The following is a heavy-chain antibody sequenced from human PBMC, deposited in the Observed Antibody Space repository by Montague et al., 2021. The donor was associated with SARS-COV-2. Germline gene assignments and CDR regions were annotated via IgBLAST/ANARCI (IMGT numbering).Heavy chain of an antibody. V-gene: IGHV4-59*08. CDR3: ARSSRSYSTFDF. D-gene: IGHD3-10*01. CDR1: GGSISSSY. Sequence: SETLSLTCTVSGGSISSSYWTWIRQPPGKGLEWIGYIYYSGSTSYNPSPKSRVTMSVDTSKNQFSLKLSSVTAADTAVYYCARSSRSYSTFDFWGQGTLNTVSS. CDR2: IYYSGST. J-gene: IGHJ4*02.